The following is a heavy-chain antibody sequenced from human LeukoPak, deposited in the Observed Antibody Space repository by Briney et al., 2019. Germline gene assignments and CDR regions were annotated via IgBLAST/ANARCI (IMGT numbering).Heavy chain of an antibody. D-gene: IGHD5-18*01. Sequence: PGGSLRLSCAASGSTFSSYWMSWVRQAPGKGLEWVANIKQDGSEKYYVDPVKRRFTISRDNAKNSLYLQMNSLRAEDTAVYYCARAYSYGYPYYYYYYMDVWGKGTTVTVSS. CDR1: GSTFSSYW. J-gene: IGHJ6*03. V-gene: IGHV3-7*04. CDR2: IKQDGSEK. CDR3: ARAYSYGYPYYYYYYMDV.